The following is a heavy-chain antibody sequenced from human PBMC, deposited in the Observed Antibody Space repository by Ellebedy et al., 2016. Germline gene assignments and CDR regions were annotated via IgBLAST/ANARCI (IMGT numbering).Heavy chain of an antibody. Sequence: GGSLRLSCAASGFSVSNTYMSWVRQAPGEGLEWVSVTYSDDRTYYADSVKGRFSISRDNSKNTLYLQVNTLRPEDTAVYYCAKGIARGNWYFDLWGRGTLVTVSS. V-gene: IGHV3-53*05. J-gene: IGHJ2*01. CDR1: GFSVSNTY. CDR2: TYSDDRT. D-gene: IGHD6-13*01. CDR3: AKGIARGNWYFDL.